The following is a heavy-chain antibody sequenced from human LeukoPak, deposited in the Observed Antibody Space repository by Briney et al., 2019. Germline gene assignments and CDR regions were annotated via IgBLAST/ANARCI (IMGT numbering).Heavy chain of an antibody. J-gene: IGHJ3*02. CDR2: ISYSGST. CDR3: ARRLGGRQSYGSGDLNAFDI. V-gene: IGHV4-39*01. CDR1: GGSISSSSYY. Sequence: SASLSLTCTVSGGSISSSSYYWGWIRQPPGKGLVWIRSISYSGSTYYHTFLKSRVTICVDTSKNQFSLKLSYVAAADTAVYYCARRLGGRQSYGSGDLNAFDIWRQGTIVTVSS. D-gene: IGHD3-10*01.